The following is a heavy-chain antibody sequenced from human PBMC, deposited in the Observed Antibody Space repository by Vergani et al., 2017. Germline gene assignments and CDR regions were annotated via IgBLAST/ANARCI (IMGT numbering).Heavy chain of an antibody. J-gene: IGHJ5*02. D-gene: IGHD3-10*01. CDR2: IYYTGTT. CDR1: GVSIGSNSYY. Sequence: QLQLQESGPGLVKPSETLSLTCTVSGVSIGSNSYYWGWIRQPPGKGLEWIGTIYYTGTTYYNEAHKSRLTISVDTSKNQFSLNLTSVTAADTAVYYCARAHSGGWFDPWGQGTLVTVSS. V-gene: IGHV4-39*01. CDR3: ARAHSGGWFDP.